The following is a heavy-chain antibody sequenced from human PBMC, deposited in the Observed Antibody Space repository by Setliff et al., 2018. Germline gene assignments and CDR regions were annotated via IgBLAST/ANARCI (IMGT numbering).Heavy chain of an antibody. D-gene: IGHD1-1*01. CDR1: GASVSSHY. Sequence: ASETLSLTCNVSGASVSSHYWDWIRQPPGKGLEWIGFISYSGITTYNVSLKSRVSISVDTSKNQLSLTLSSVTAADTAVYYCARGDQLGLDIWGQGTKVTVSS. CDR2: ISYSGIT. V-gene: IGHV4-59*02. J-gene: IGHJ3*02. CDR3: ARGDQLGLDI.